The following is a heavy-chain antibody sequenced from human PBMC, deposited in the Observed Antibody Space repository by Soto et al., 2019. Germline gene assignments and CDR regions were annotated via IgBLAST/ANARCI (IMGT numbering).Heavy chain of an antibody. CDR1: KFSFSGYW. Sequence: EVQLVESGGGLVQPGGSLRLSCAASKFSFSGYWMHWVRQAPGKGLMWVSRVNPDGSTTTYADSVKGRFTISRDNAKNTVFPQMNSLRADDTAVYYCSRVASGSYDWFDSWGQGTLVTVSS. V-gene: IGHV3-74*01. CDR3: SRVASGSYDWFDS. CDR2: VNPDGSTT. J-gene: IGHJ5*01. D-gene: IGHD1-26*01.